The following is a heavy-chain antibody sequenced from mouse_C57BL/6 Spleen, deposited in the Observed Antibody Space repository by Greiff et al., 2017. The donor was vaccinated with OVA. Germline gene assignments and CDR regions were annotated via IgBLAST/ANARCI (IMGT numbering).Heavy chain of an antibody. CDR2: ISDGGSYT. D-gene: IGHD1-1*01. V-gene: IGHV5-4*03. Sequence: EVKVVESGGGLVKPGGSLKLSCAASGFTFSSYAMSWVRQTPEKRLEWVATISDGGSYTYYPDTVKGRFTISRDNAKHNLYLQMRHLKSEDTAMYYCARSNYYGSSYFDYWGQGTTLTVSS. CDR3: ARSNYYGSSYFDY. J-gene: IGHJ2*01. CDR1: GFTFSSYA.